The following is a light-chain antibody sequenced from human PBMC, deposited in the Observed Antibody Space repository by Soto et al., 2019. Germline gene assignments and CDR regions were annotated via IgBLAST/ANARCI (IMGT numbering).Light chain of an antibody. V-gene: IGKV1-39*01. CDR1: QSISTY. Sequence: DIQMTQSPSSLPASVGDRVTLTCRASQSISTYLNWYQQKPGKATKLLIYAASSLQSGVPSRLSGSGSGTDFTLTISSLQPEDFATYYCQQSDTIPSTFGQGTTLEIK. CDR3: QQSDTIPST. J-gene: IGKJ2*01. CDR2: AAS.